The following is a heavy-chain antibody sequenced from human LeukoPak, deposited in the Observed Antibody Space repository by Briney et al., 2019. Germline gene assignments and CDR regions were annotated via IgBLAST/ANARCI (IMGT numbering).Heavy chain of an antibody. D-gene: IGHD2-21*02. J-gene: IGHJ6*03. V-gene: IGHV1-69*04. CDR3: ARAVVVVTAIRDYYYYYYMDV. Sequence: GASVKVSCKASGGTFSSYAISWVRQAPGQGLEWMGRIIPILGIANYAQKFQGRVTITADKSTSTAYMELSSLRSEDTAVYYCARAVVVVTAIRDYYYYYYMDVWGKGTTVTVSS. CDR2: IIPILGIA. CDR1: GGTFSSYA.